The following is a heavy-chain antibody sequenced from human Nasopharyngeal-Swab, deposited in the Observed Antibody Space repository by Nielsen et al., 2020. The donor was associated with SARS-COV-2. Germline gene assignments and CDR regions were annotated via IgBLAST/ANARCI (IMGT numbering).Heavy chain of an antibody. CDR3: AKTNSGSYCN. CDR2: ISGSGGST. Sequence: GGSLRLSCAASGFTFKTYAMTWVRQAPGKGLEWVSVISGSGGSTYYTDSMKGRFTISRDNSKSTLYLQMNSLRAEDTAVYYCAKTNSGSYCNWGQGTLVTVSS. D-gene: IGHD3-10*01. CDR1: GFTFKTYA. V-gene: IGHV3-23*01. J-gene: IGHJ4*02.